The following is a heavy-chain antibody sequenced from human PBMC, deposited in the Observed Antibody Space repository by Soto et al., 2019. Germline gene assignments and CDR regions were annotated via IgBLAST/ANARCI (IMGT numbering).Heavy chain of an antibody. Sequence: QLQLLESGPGLVKPSETLSVTCTVSGGSISSKSYYWGWIRQPPGKGLEWIGSVHYSGSTYHNSSLKSRVTVSVDTSKNQFSLKLTSVTAADTAVYFCARLNSVTVWSIIPHFLCIDYWGQGALVTVSS. CDR2: VHYSGST. CDR1: GGSISSKSYY. D-gene: IGHD2-21*01. V-gene: IGHV4-39*01. CDR3: ARLNSVTVWSIIPHFLCIDY. J-gene: IGHJ4*02.